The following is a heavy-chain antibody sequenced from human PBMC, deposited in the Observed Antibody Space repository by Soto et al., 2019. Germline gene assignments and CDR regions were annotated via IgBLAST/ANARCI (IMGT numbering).Heavy chain of an antibody. Sequence: EVQLLESGGGLVQPGGSLRLSCAASGFTFSSYAMSWVRQAPGKGLEWVSAISGSGGSTFYADSVKGRFTISRDNSKNTLYLQMNSLRAEDTAVYYWAKDSLSLWEPKYPPWGQGTLVTVSS. CDR1: GFTFSSYA. J-gene: IGHJ5*02. CDR2: ISGSGGST. D-gene: IGHD3-16*01. CDR3: AKDSLSLWEPKYPP. V-gene: IGHV3-23*01.